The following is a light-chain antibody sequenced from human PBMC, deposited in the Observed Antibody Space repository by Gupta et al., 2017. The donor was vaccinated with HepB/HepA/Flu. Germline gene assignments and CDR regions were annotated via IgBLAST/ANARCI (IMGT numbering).Light chain of an antibody. J-gene: IGKJ4*01. V-gene: IGKV1-5*03. Sequence: DIQMTQSPSTLSVYVGDTVTITCRASQNVDNWVAWYQQKPGKGPKLLIHRASNLQSGVPSRFSGSGSGTEFIFTISRLQPDDFATYYWQQDKDFPTFGGGTKVEI. CDR2: RAS. CDR3: QQDKDFPT. CDR1: QNVDNW.